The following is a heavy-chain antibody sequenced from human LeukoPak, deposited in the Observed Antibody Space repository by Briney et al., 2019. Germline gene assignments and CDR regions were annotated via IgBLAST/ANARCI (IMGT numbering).Heavy chain of an antibody. D-gene: IGHD3-10*01. Sequence: TGVSLRLSCAASGFTFSSYWMSWVRQAPGKGLEWVANIKRDGSEKYYVDSVKGRFTISRDNAKNSLYLQMNSLRAEDTAVYYCARERPRGAFDIWGQGTMVTVSS. V-gene: IGHV3-7*01. CDR1: GFTFSSYW. CDR2: IKRDGSEK. CDR3: ARERPRGAFDI. J-gene: IGHJ3*02.